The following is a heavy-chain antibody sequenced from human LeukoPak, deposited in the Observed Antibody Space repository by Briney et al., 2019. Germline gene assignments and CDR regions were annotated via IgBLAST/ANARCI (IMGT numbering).Heavy chain of an antibody. CDR2: IYHSGST. V-gene: IGHV4-30-2*01. CDR1: GGSISSGGYS. J-gene: IGHJ4*02. Sequence: SQTLSLTCAVSGGSISSGGYSWSWIRQPPGKGLEWIVYIYHSGSTYYNPSLKSRVTISVDRSKNQFSLKLSSVTAADTAVYYCARASTRGYYDSSGYFDYWGQGTLVTVSS. CDR3: ARASTRGYYDSSGYFDY. D-gene: IGHD3-22*01.